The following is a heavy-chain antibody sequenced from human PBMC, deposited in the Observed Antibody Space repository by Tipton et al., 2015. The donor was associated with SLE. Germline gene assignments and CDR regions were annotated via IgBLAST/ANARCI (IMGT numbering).Heavy chain of an antibody. CDR1: GGSFSGYY. CDR2: INHSGST. D-gene: IGHD6-19*01. J-gene: IGHJ3*02. V-gene: IGHV4-34*01. Sequence: TLSLTCAVYGGSFSGYYWSWIRQPPGKGLEWIGEINHSGSTNYNPSLKSRVTISVDTSKNQFSLKLSSVTAADTAVYYCARDPAGGALDIWGQGTMVTVSS. CDR3: ARDPAGGALDI.